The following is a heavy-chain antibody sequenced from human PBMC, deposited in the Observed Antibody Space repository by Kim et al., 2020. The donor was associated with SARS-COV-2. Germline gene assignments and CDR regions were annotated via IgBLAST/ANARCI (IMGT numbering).Heavy chain of an antibody. CDR3: VRVRDTTIFDF. V-gene: IGHV3-11*05. CDR1: GFSFSDYY. D-gene: IGHD5-18*01. Sequence: GGSLRLSCTASGFSFSDYYMSWIRQAPGKGLEWVSYISGSSSHTDNGGSVKGRFSTSRDNAKNSLYLRMNSLRVEDTAIYYCVRVRDTTIFDFWGQGIQVAVSS. J-gene: IGHJ4*02. CDR2: ISGSSSHT.